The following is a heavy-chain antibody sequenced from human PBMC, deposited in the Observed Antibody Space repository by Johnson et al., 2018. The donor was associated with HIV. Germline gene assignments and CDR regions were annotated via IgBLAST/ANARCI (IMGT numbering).Heavy chain of an antibody. CDR3: ASQVRGLRLGVDAFDI. CDR1: GFTFSNAW. V-gene: IGHV3-23*04. D-gene: IGHD3-16*01. J-gene: IGHJ3*02. Sequence: EVHLVESGGVVVQPGGSLRLSCAVSGFTFSNAWMSWVRQAPGKGLEWVSGVTGTGGDTYYAESVKGRFTISRDNSKNTLYLQMNKLRAEDTAVYFCASQVRGLRLGVDAFDIWGQGTMVTVSS. CDR2: VTGTGGDT.